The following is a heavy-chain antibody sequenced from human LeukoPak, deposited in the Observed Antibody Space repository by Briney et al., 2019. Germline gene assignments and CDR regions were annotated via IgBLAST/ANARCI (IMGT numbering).Heavy chain of an antibody. J-gene: IGHJ4*02. CDR1: GGSFSGYY. CDR3: ARGRRSYGRNFDY. Sequence: SETLSLTCAVYGGSFSGYYWSWIRQPPGKGLEWIGEINHSGRTNYNPSLKSRVTISVDTSKNQFSLKLSSVTAADTAVYYCARGRRSYGRNFDYWGQGTLVTVSS. D-gene: IGHD5-18*01. CDR2: INHSGRT. V-gene: IGHV4-34*01.